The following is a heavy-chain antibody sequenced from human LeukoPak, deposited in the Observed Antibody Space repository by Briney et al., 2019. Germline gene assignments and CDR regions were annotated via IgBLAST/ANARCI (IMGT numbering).Heavy chain of an antibody. J-gene: IGHJ3*02. V-gene: IGHV4-61*08. Sequence: PSETLSLTCAVSGGSISSGGYYWSWIRQPPGKGLEWIGYIYYSGSTNYNPSLKSRVTISVDTSKNQFSLKLSSVTAADTAVYYCARHQPGDEFGELWSAAFDIWGQGTMVTVSS. D-gene: IGHD3-10*01. CDR3: ARHQPGDEFGELWSAAFDI. CDR2: IYYSGST. CDR1: GGSISSGGYY.